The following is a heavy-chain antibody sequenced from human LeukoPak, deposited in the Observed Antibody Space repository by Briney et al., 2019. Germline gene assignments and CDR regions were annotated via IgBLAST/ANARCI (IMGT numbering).Heavy chain of an antibody. CDR1: GGTFSSYA. CDR2: IIPILGIA. V-gene: IGHV1-69*04. CDR3: ARIREDITIFGVVIIDYFDY. Sequence: GSSVKVSCKASGGTFSSYAISWVRQAPGQGLEWIGRIIPILGIANYAQKLQGRVTMTTDTSTSTAYMELRSLRSDDTAVYYCARIREDITIFGVVIIDYFDYWGQGTLVTVSS. D-gene: IGHD3-3*01. J-gene: IGHJ4*02.